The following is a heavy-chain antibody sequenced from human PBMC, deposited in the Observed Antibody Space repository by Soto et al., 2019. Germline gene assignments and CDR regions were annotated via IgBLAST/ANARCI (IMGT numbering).Heavy chain of an antibody. CDR3: ARLPRGYNYGMDV. CDR1: GGSISSGGYS. J-gene: IGHJ6*02. V-gene: IGHV4-30-2*01. CDR2: MYHSGST. Sequence: LSLTCAVSGGSISSGGYSWSWIRQPPGKGLEWIGYMYHSGSTYYNPSLKSRVTISVDTSKDQFSLKLSSVTAADTAVYYCARLPRGYNYGMDVWGQGTTVTVSS.